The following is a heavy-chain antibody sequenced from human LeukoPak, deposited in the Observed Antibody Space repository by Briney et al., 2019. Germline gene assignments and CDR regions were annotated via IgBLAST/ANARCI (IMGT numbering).Heavy chain of an antibody. CDR3: ALGAMYSSY. CDR1: GGSFSGYY. J-gene: IGHJ4*02. V-gene: IGHV4-34*01. CDR2: INHSGSA. D-gene: IGHD6-13*01. Sequence: SETLSLTCAVYGGSFSGYYWSWIRQPPGKGLEWIGEINHSGSANYNPSLKSRVTISVDTSKNQFSLKLSSVTAADTAVYYCALGAMYSSYWGQGTLVTVSS.